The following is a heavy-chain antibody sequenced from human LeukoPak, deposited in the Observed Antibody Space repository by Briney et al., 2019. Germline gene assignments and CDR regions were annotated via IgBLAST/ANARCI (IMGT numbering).Heavy chain of an antibody. CDR3: ARDLGGYSYGFIDY. CDR2: INPNSGGT. Sequence: ASVKVSCKASGYTFTGYYMHWVRQAPGQGLEWMGWINPNSGGTNYAQKFQGRVTMTRDTSISTAYMELSRLRPDDTAVYYCARDLGGYSYGFIDYWGQGTLVTVSS. D-gene: IGHD5-18*01. CDR1: GYTFTGYY. V-gene: IGHV1-2*02. J-gene: IGHJ4*02.